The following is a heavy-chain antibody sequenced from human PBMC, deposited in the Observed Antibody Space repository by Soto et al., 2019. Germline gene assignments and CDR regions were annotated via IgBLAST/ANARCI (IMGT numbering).Heavy chain of an antibody. J-gene: IGHJ6*02. CDR3: ASSLYGMDV. Sequence: NPSETLSLTCAVYGGSFSGYYWSWIRQPPGKGLEWIGEINHSGSTNYNPSLKSRVTISVDTSKNQFSLKLSSVTAADTAVYYCASSLYGMDVWGQGTTVTVSS. V-gene: IGHV4-34*01. CDR2: INHSGST. CDR1: GGSFSGYY.